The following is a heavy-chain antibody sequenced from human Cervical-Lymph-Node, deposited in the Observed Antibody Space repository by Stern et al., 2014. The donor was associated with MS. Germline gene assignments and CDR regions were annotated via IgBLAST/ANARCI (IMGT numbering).Heavy chain of an antibody. V-gene: IGHV4-61*08. CDR1: GGSVSSDAYY. J-gene: IGHJ4*02. CDR2: IYYSGSS. CDR3: ARQVRD. Sequence: QLQLQESGPGLVKPSETLSLTCTVSGGSVSSDAYYWTLIRQPPVKVLEWIGYIYYSGSSSYNPSLKSRVTMSVDTSKNQFSLRLSSVTAADTAVYFCARQVRDWGQGTLVTVSS.